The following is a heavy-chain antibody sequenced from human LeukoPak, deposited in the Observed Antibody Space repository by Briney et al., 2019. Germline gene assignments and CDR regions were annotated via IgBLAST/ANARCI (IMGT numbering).Heavy chain of an antibody. Sequence: GESLKISCKGSGYRFNAYWIAWLRQMPGKGLEWMGIIYPDDSDTRYSPSFQGQVTISADKSVRTAYLQWSSLKAPDTAMYYCARPNITSYYDSRGYDAFDVWGQGTMVTVSS. V-gene: IGHV5-51*01. CDR2: IYPDDSDT. CDR3: ARPNITSYYDSRGYDAFDV. J-gene: IGHJ3*01. CDR1: GYRFNAYW. D-gene: IGHD3-22*01.